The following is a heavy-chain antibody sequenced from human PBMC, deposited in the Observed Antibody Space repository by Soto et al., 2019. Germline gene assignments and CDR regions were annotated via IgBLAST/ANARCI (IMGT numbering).Heavy chain of an antibody. Sequence: ASVKVSCKASGYTFTNYGFSWVRQAPGQGLEWMGWISGYNGNTKYAEKFQGRVTMTTDTSTSTAYMELSSLRSEDTAVYYCAACGYYDSSGYCYYYYYGMDVWGQGTTVTVSS. CDR3: AACGYYDSSGYCYYYYYGMDV. V-gene: IGHV1-18*01. CDR1: GYTFTNYG. J-gene: IGHJ6*02. D-gene: IGHD3-22*01. CDR2: ISGYNGNT.